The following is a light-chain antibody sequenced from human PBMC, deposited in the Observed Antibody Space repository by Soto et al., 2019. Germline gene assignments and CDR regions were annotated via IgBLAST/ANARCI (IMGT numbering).Light chain of an antibody. Sequence: EIVLTQSPGTLSLSPGERATLSCRASQSVSSNYLAWYQQKPGQAPRLLIYGASTRATGIPERFSGSASGTDFSLTISRLEPEDFAVYYCQQFSMSPVMYTFGQGTKLEIK. CDR3: QQFSMSPVMYT. J-gene: IGKJ2*01. CDR2: GAS. V-gene: IGKV3-20*01. CDR1: QSVSSNY.